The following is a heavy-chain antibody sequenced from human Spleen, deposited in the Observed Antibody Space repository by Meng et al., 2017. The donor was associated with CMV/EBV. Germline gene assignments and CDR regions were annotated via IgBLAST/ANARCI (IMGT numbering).Heavy chain of an antibody. D-gene: IGHD1-7*01. CDR2: IRYDGSNK. CDR1: GFTFSSYG. Sequence: GESLKISCAASGFTFSSYGMHWVRQAPGKGLEWVAFIRYDGSNKYYADSVKGRFTISRDNSRDTLDLQVNSLRVEDTAVYYCARRGNYMANAFDLWGQGTVVTVSS. J-gene: IGHJ3*01. V-gene: IGHV3-30*02. CDR3: ARRGNYMANAFDL.